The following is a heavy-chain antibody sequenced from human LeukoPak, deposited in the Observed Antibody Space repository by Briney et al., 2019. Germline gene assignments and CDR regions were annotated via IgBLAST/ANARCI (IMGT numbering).Heavy chain of an antibody. CDR2: IYPGDSDT. V-gene: IGHV5-51*01. Sequence: GESLKISCKGSGYSFTSYWIGWARQMPGKGLGWMGIIYPGDSDTRYSPSFQGQVTISADKSISTAYLQWSSLKASDTAMYYCARTAAGELSLDAFDIWGQGTMVTVSS. J-gene: IGHJ3*02. CDR3: ARTAAGELSLDAFDI. D-gene: IGHD3-16*02. CDR1: GYSFTSYW.